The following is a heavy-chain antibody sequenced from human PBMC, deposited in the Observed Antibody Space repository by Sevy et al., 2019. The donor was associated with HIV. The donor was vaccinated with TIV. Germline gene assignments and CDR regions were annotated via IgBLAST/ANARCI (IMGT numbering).Heavy chain of an antibody. V-gene: IGHV3-30*02. CDR1: GFTFSTYG. J-gene: IGHJ6*02. D-gene: IGHD2-2*01. Sequence: GGSLRLSCAASGFTFSTYGMHWVRQAPGRGLKWVAFMRFDGTIKYHTDSVKGRFTISRDNSKNTLYLQMNSLKTEDTAVYFCAKVLHIVVVPAAVDYYYGMDVWGQGTTVTVSS. CDR2: MRFDGTIK. CDR3: AKVLHIVVVPAAVDYYYGMDV.